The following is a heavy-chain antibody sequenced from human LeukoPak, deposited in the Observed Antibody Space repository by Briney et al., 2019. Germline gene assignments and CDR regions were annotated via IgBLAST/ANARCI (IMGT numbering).Heavy chain of an antibody. CDR1: GGSFSGYY. CDR3: ARARQYYYGSGSSYFDY. CDR2: INHSGST. V-gene: IGHV4-34*01. D-gene: IGHD3-10*01. J-gene: IGHJ4*02. Sequence: PSETLSLTCAVYGGSFSGYYWRWIRQPPGKGLEWIGEINHSGSTNYNPSLKSRVTISVDTSKNQFSLKLSSVTAADTAVYYCARARQYYYGSGSSYFDYWGQGTLVTVSS.